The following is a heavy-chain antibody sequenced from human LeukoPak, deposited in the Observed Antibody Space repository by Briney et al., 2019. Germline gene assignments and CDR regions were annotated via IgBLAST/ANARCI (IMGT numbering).Heavy chain of an antibody. Sequence: GGSLRLSCAASGFTFSSYGMHWVRQAPGKGLEWVAFIRYDGSNKYYADSVKGRFTISRDNSKNTLYLQMNSLRAEDTAVYYCAKDQIGVPAAMSYWGQGTLVTVSS. D-gene: IGHD2-2*01. CDR2: IRYDGSNK. CDR1: GFTFSSYG. J-gene: IGHJ4*02. V-gene: IGHV3-30*02. CDR3: AKDQIGVPAAMSY.